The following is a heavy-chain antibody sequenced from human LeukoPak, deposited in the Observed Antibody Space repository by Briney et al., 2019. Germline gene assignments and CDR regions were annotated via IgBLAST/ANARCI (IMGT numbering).Heavy chain of an antibody. CDR3: AKDRVTIFGVVIPPDAFDI. CDR2: ISGSGGST. CDR1: GFTFSSYA. J-gene: IGHJ3*02. D-gene: IGHD3-3*01. Sequence: GGSLRLSCAASGFTFSSYAMSWVRQAPGKGLEWVSAISGSGGSTYYADSVKGRFTISRDNSKNTLYLQMNGLRAEDTAVYYCAKDRVTIFGVVIPPDAFDIWGQGTMVTVSS. V-gene: IGHV3-23*01.